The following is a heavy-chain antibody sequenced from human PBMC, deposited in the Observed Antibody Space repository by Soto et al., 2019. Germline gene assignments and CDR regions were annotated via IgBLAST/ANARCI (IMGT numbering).Heavy chain of an antibody. Sequence: SQTLSLTCAISGDSVSSNSAAWNWIRQSPSRGLEWLGRTYYRSKWYNDYAVSVKSRITINPDTSKNQFSLQLNSVTPEDTAVYYCARGLTSVTKNYYYMDVWGKGTTVTVSS. CDR2: TYYRSKWYN. CDR3: ARGLTSVTKNYYYMDV. CDR1: GDSVSSNSAA. V-gene: IGHV6-1*01. D-gene: IGHD4-17*01. J-gene: IGHJ6*03.